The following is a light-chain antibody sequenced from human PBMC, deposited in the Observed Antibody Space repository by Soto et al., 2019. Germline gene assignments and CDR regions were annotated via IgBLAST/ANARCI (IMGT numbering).Light chain of an antibody. CDR3: QKYSSVPV. CDR1: QDIRNF. Sequence: DIQMTQSPTSLSASVGDRVTITCRASQDIRNFVAWYQQKPGKAPKLLIYAASTLQSWVPSRFSGSGSGTDFTLTINSLQPEDVATYSSQKYSSVPVFGPGTKVEIK. J-gene: IGKJ3*01. V-gene: IGKV1-27*01. CDR2: AAS.